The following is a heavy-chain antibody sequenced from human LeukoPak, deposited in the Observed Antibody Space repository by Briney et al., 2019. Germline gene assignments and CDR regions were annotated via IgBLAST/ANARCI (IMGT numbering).Heavy chain of an antibody. CDR2: ISWDGGST. D-gene: IGHD1-26*01. J-gene: IGHJ4*02. V-gene: IGHV3-43*01. Sequence: GGSLRLSCAASGFTFDDYTMHWVRQAPGKGLEWVSLISWDGGSTYYADSVKGRFTISRNNSKNSLYLQMNSLRTEDTALYYCAKDIRGSLPDYWGQGTLVTVSS. CDR1: GFTFDDYT. CDR3: AKDIRGSLPDY.